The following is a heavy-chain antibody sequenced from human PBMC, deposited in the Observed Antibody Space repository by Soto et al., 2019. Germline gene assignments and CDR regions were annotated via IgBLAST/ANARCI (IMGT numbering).Heavy chain of an antibody. CDR3: ARDSAYSFDY. CDR2: IGTSTSTV. J-gene: IGHJ4*02. V-gene: IGHV3-48*01. CDR1: GFKFSDYS. D-gene: IGHD2-15*01. Sequence: EVQLVESGGGLVQPGGSLRLSWTASGFKFSDYSMNWVRQAPGKGLEWASYIGTSTSTVYYAYSVEGRFSISRDNAKNSLYLQMNSLRAEDTAVYYCARDSAYSFDYWVQGILVTVSP.